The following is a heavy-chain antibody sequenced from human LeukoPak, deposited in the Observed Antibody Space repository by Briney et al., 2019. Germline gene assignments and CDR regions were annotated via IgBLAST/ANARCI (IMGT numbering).Heavy chain of an antibody. V-gene: IGHV3-30*03. CDR2: ISYDGITK. J-gene: IGHJ4*02. CDR1: GFTFSSYG. D-gene: IGHD1-26*01. Sequence: PGGSLRLSCAASGFTFSSYGMPWVRQAPGKGLEWVAFISYDGITKYYADPVKGRFTISRDNSQNTLDLQMNSLRAEDTAVYYCARDLSERYSTDYWGQGTLVTVSS. CDR3: ARDLSERYSTDY.